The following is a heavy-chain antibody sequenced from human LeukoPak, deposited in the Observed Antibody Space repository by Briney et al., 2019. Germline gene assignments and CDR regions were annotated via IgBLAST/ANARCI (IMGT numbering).Heavy chain of an antibody. Sequence: PGGSLRLSCAASGFTFSDYYMSWIRQAPGKGLEWVSYISSSSSYTNYADSVKGRFTISRDNAKNSLYLQMNSLRAEDTAVYYCARRRQMVRGVIIAYYFDYWGQGTLVTVSS. V-gene: IGHV3-11*03. J-gene: IGHJ4*02. CDR1: GFTFSDYY. CDR3: ARRRQMVRGVIIAYYFDY. CDR2: ISSSSSYT. D-gene: IGHD3-10*01.